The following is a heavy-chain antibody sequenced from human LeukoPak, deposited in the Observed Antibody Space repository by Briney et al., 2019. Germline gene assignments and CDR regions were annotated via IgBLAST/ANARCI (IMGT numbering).Heavy chain of an antibody. V-gene: IGHV3-53*01. CDR2: IYSGGST. J-gene: IGHJ4*02. Sequence: GGSLRLSCVASGFTFSSYAMSWVRQAPGKGLEWVSVIYSGGSTYYADSVKGRFTISRDNSKNTLYLQMNSLRAEDTAVYYCASPGIAAAGNFDYWGQGTLVTVSS. CDR1: GFTFSSYA. D-gene: IGHD6-13*01. CDR3: ASPGIAAAGNFDY.